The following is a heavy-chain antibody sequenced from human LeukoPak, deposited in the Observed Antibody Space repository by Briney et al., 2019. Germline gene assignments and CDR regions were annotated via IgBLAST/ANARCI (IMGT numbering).Heavy chain of an antibody. Sequence: GGSLRLSCAASGFTFSDHYMDWARQAPGKGLEWVGRTRNKANSYTTEYAASVKGRFTISRDDSKNSLYLQMNSLKTEDTAVYYCARVATLTNVREYYFDYWGQGTLVTVSS. CDR3: ARVATLTNVREYYFDY. CDR1: GFTFSDHY. D-gene: IGHD3-10*01. J-gene: IGHJ4*02. V-gene: IGHV3-72*01. CDR2: TRNKANSYTT.